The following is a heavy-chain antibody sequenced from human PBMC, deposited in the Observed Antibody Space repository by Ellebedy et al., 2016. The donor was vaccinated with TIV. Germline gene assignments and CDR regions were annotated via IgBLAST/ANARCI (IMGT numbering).Heavy chain of an antibody. V-gene: IGHV3-48*04. D-gene: IGHD6-19*01. J-gene: IGHJ4*02. Sequence: GESLKISCTASGFTFSTYSMNWVRQAPGKGLEWVSYISGSGNTKYYTASVKGRFTIARDNAKNSLYLHMHHLRADDTAIYYCARATHWLTFDFWGQGILVTVSA. CDR2: ISGSGNTK. CDR1: GFTFSTYS. CDR3: ARATHWLTFDF.